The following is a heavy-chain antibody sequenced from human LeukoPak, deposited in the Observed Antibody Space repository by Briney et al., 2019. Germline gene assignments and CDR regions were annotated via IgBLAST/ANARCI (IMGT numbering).Heavy chain of an antibody. CDR3: VRNGYDSSGYYFWSDY. J-gene: IGHJ4*02. CDR2: IHHTGAS. Sequence: SETLSLTCAVYDGSFTDYNWSWTRQSPGKGLEWIAEIHHTGASNYGPTLKSRVTLSVDTSKNQLSLNLRSVTAADTAAYYCVRNGYDSSGYYFWSDYRGQGTLVTVSS. V-gene: IGHV4-34*01. CDR1: DGSFTDYN. D-gene: IGHD3-22*01.